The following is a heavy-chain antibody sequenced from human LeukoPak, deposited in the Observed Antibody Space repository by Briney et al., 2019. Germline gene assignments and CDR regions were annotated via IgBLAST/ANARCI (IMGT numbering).Heavy chain of an antibody. V-gene: IGHV1-2*04. CDR2: INPNSGGT. CDR3: ARDQAGDFWSGYPPHAFDI. Sequence: ASVKVSCKASGYTFTGYYMHWVRQAPGQGLEWMGWINPNSGGTNYAQKFQGWVTMTRDTSISTAYMELSRLRSDDTAVYYCARDQAGDFWSGYPPHAFDIWGQGTMVTVSS. J-gene: IGHJ3*02. CDR1: GYTFTGYY. D-gene: IGHD3-3*01.